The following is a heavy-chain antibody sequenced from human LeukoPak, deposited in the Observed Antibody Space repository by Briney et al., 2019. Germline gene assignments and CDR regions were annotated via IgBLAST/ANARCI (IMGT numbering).Heavy chain of an antibody. CDR1: GGSFSGYY. CDR3: ARGTPVPFDY. J-gene: IGHJ4*02. D-gene: IGHD2-15*01. CDR2: INHSGST. V-gene: IGHV4-34*01. Sequence: SETLSLTCAVYGGSFSGYYWSWIRRPPGKGLEWIGEINHSGSTNYNPSLKSRVTISVDTSKNQFSLKLSSVTAADTAVYYCARGTPVPFDYWGQGTLVTVSS.